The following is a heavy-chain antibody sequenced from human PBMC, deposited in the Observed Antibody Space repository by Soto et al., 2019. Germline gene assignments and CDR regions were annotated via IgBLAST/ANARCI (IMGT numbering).Heavy chain of an antibody. CDR3: ARDLRAARDYYYYGMDV. D-gene: IGHD6-6*01. V-gene: IGHV3-21*01. CDR1: GFTFSSYS. CDR2: ISSSSSYI. Sequence: GGSLRLSCAASGFTFSSYSMNWVRQAPGKGLEWVSSISSSSSYIYYADSVKGRFTISRDNAKNSLYLQMNSLRAEDTAVYYCARDLRAARDYYYYGMDVWGQGTTVTVSS. J-gene: IGHJ6*02.